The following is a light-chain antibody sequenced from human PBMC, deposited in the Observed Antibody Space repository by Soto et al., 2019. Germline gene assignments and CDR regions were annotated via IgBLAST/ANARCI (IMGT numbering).Light chain of an antibody. Sequence: EIVLTQSPGTLSLSPGERSTLSYRASQTVGVRLAWYQHKPGQAPRLIIYEASNRAAGIPARFSGSGSGTDFTLTITSLEPEDFAFYYCHQRQRWPRTFGQGTKVDIK. J-gene: IGKJ1*01. CDR3: HQRQRWPRT. CDR1: QTVGVR. V-gene: IGKV3-11*01. CDR2: EAS.